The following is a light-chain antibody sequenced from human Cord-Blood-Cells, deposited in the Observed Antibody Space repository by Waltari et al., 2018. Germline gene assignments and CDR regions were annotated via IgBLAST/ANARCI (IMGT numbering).Light chain of an antibody. CDR3: SSYTSSSGV. CDR2: EVS. CDR1: SSAVGGYNY. Sequence: QSALTQPASVSGSPGQSTTISCTGTSSAVGGYNYVSWYQQHPGKAPKLMIYEVSNRPSGVSNRFSGSKSGNTASLTISGLQAEDEADYYCSSYTSSSGVFGTGTKVTVL. V-gene: IGLV2-14*01. J-gene: IGLJ1*01.